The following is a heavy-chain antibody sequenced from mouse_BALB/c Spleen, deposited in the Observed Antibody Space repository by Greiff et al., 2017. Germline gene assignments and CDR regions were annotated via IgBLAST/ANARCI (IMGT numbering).Heavy chain of an antibody. V-gene: IGHV5-17*02. J-gene: IGHJ2*01. CDR3: ARRLYFDY. Sequence: EVQVVESGGGLVQPGGSRKLSCAASGFTFSSFGMHWVRQAPEKGLEWVAYISSGSSTIYYADTVKGRFTISRDNPKNTLFLQMTSLRSEDTAMYYCARRLYFDYWGQGTTLTVSS. CDR2: ISSGSSTI. D-gene: IGHD1-2*01. CDR1: GFTFSSFG.